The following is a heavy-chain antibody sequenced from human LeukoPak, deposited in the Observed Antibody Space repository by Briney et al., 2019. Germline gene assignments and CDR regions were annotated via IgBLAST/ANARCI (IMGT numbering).Heavy chain of an antibody. D-gene: IGHD6-19*01. Sequence: ASVKVSCKASGYTFTSYAMHWVRQAPGQRLEWMGWINAGNGNTKYSQKFQGRVTITRDTSASTAYMELSSLRSEDTAVYYCARLSSGWLTFDYWGQGTLVTVSS. J-gene: IGHJ4*02. CDR3: ARLSSGWLTFDY. CDR2: INAGNGNT. V-gene: IGHV1-3*01. CDR1: GYTFTSYA.